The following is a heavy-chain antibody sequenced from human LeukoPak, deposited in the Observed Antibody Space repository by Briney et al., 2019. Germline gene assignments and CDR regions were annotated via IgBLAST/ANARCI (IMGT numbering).Heavy chain of an antibody. J-gene: IGHJ4*02. CDR2: ISGSGSNT. V-gene: IGHV3-23*01. CDR3: AKEKPTTTAFDY. CDR1: GFTFSSFP. Sequence: PGGSLRLSCAASGFTFSSFPMSWVRQAPGKGLEWVSLISGSGSNTYYADSVKGRFTISRDNPKNTLYLQMNSLRAEDTAVYYCAKEKPTTTAFDYWGQGTLVPVSS. D-gene: IGHD4-17*01.